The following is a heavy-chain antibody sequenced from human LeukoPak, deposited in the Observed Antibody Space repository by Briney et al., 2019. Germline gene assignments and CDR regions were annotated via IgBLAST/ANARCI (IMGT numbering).Heavy chain of an antibody. D-gene: IGHD3-22*01. CDR1: GFTFSSYW. CDR2: ISGDGRNI. J-gene: IGHJ3*01. CDR3: ARDFSPRYYDTSAYHYFDGLDF. V-gene: IGHV3-74*01. Sequence: PGGSLRLSCVASGFTFSSYWMHWVRQDPRKGLVWVSRISGDGRNINYADSVRGRFTISRDNAKNTLYLQMNSLRAEDTALYYCARDFSPRYYDTSAYHYFDGLDFWGQGTMVTVSS.